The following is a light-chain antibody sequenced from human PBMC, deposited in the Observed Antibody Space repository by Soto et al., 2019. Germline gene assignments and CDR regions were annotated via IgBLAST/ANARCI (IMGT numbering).Light chain of an antibody. Sequence: QAVVTQEPSLTVSPGGTVTLTCGCSTGAVTSGHYPYWFQQKPGQAPRTLIYDTSNKHSWTPARFSGSLLGGKAALTLSGAQPEDEAEYYCLLSYSGARQVFGGGTKLTVL. CDR1: TGAVTSGHY. CDR2: DTS. CDR3: LLSYSGARQV. J-gene: IGLJ2*01. V-gene: IGLV7-46*01.